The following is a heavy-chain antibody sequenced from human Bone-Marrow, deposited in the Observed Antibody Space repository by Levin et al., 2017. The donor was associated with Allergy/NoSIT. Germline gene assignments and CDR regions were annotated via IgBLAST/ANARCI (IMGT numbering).Heavy chain of an antibody. J-gene: IGHJ4*02. CDR2: VSNDGTNK. D-gene: IGHD4-17*01. V-gene: IGHV3-30*18. CDR3: AKAETVTQRGYFDY. CDR1: GFTFSSYG. Sequence: GGSLRLSCAASGFTFSSYGMHWVRQAPGKGLEWVGVVSNDGTNKYYAGSVKGRFTISRDNSKNTLYLQINSLRAEDTAVYYCAKAETVTQRGYFDYWGQGTLVTVSS.